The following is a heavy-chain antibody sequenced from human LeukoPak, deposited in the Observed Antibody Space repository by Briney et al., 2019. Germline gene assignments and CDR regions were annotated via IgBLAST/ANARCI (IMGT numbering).Heavy chain of an antibody. D-gene: IGHD5-24*01. J-gene: IGHJ4*02. CDR1: GYNFTNYW. Sequence: GESLKISCKGSGYNFTNYWIGWVRQMPGKGLEWMGIIYPSDSNTRYSPSFQGQVTISADKSISTAYLQWSSLRASDTAMYFCARQEINRVSYWGQGTLVTVSS. V-gene: IGHV5-51*01. CDR2: IYPSDSNT. CDR3: ARQEINRVSY.